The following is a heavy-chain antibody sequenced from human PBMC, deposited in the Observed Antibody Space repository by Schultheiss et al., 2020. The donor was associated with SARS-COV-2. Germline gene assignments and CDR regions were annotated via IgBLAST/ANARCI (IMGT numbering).Heavy chain of an antibody. CDR3: AKDSGTGGDDY. Sequence: GGSLRLSCAASGFTFSSYGMHWVRQAPGKGLEWVAVISYDGSNKYYADSVKGRFTISRDNSKNTLYLQMNSLRAEDSAVYYCAKDSGTGGDDYWGQGTLVTVSS. J-gene: IGHJ4*02. CDR1: GFTFSSYG. CDR2: ISYDGSNK. D-gene: IGHD3-16*01. V-gene: IGHV3-30*18.